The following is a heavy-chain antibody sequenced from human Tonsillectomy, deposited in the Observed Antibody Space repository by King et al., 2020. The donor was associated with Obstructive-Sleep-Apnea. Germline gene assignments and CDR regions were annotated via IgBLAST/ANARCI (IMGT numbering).Heavy chain of an antibody. CDR2: ISSSSSYI. CDR3: ARDLYCSGGSCYTGLGY. J-gene: IGHJ4*02. V-gene: IGHV3-21*01. Sequence: VQLVESGGGLVKPGGSLRLSCAASGFTFSSYSMNWVRQAPGKGLEWVSSISSSSSYIYYADSVKGRFTISRDNAKNSLYLQMNSLRAEDTAMYYCARDLYCSGGSCYTGLGYWGQGTLVTVSS. CDR1: GFTFSSYS. D-gene: IGHD2-15*01.